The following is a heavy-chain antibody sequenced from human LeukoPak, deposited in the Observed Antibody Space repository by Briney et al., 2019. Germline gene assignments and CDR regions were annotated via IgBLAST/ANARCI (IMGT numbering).Heavy chain of an antibody. CDR1: GFTFSDYS. J-gene: IGHJ5*02. CDR3: ARGPPLFDP. V-gene: IGHV3-48*01. CDR2: IDTTGVPR. Sequence: GGSLTLSCVVSGFTFSDYSMNWVRQTPEKGLEWLSYIDTTGVPRYYADSVKSRVTISRDTAKNSLYLQMNSLRAEDTAVYYCARGPPLFDPWGQGTLVSVSS.